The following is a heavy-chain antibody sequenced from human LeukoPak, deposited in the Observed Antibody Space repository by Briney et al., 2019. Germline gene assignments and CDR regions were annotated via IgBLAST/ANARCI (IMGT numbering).Heavy chain of an antibody. J-gene: IGHJ4*02. CDR3: ARDSGDYFDY. CDR2: IYYSGST. Sequence: SETLSLTCTVSGGSISSSGYYWGWIRQPPGKGLEWVGSIYYSGSTYYNPSLKSRVTISLDTSKNQISLKLSSVTAADTAVYYCARDSGDYFDYWGQGTPVTVSS. CDR1: GGSISSSGYY. D-gene: IGHD3-10*01. V-gene: IGHV4-39*07.